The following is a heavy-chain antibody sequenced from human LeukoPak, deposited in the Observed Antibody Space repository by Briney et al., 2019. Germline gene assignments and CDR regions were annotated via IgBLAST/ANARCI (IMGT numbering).Heavy chain of an antibody. J-gene: IGHJ4*02. D-gene: IGHD6-19*01. V-gene: IGHV3-7*01. CDR3: ATSYARGWDGFWDY. CDR2: IRQDGREK. CDR1: GFTFSSYW. Sequence: GGSLRLSCAASGFTFSSYWMSWVRQAPGKGLEWVANIRQDGREKYYVDSVKGRFTISRDNAKNSLYLQMNSLRAEDTAIYYCATSYARGWDGFWDYWGQGTLVTVSS.